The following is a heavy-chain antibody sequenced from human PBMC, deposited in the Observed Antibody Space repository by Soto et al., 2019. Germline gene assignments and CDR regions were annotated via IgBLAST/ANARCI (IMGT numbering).Heavy chain of an antibody. D-gene: IGHD3-16*02. CDR3: AKGVSVGLSGYYGMDV. Sequence: SETLSLTCTVSGGSISSGGYYWSWIRQHPGKGLEWIGYIYYSGSTYYNPSLKSRVTISVDTSKNQFSLKLSSVTAADTAVYYCAKGVSVGLSGYYGMDVWGQGTTVTVSS. J-gene: IGHJ6*02. CDR2: IYYSGST. CDR1: GGSISSGGYY. V-gene: IGHV4-31*03.